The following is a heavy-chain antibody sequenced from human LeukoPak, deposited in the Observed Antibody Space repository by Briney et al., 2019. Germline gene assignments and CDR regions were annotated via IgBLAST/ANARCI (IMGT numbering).Heavy chain of an antibody. D-gene: IGHD6-13*01. Sequence: SVKVSCKASGGTFSSYAISWVRQAPGQGLEWVGRIIPILGIANYAQKFQGRVTITADKSTSTAYMELSSLRSEDTAVYYCAILQIAAAGTGPNWFDPWGQGTLVTVSS. J-gene: IGHJ5*02. V-gene: IGHV1-69*04. CDR2: IIPILGIA. CDR1: GGTFSSYA. CDR3: AILQIAAAGTGPNWFDP.